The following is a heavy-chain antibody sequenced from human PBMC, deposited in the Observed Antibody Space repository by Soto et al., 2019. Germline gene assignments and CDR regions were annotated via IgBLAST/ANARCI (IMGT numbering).Heavy chain of an antibody. CDR1: VASFTCCS. D-gene: IGHD3-3*01. V-gene: IGHV4-4*07. J-gene: IGHJ5*02. CDR2: FYSTERS. Sequence: QVQRQESGPGLVKPSETLSLTCMVSVASFTCCSWGWIRQPAGKGREWIGGFYSTERSIYNPNLTSRVTLTVDTSKNELPLKVASVTAADTAVYYCARDGDTAGDLWGQGTLVTVSS. CDR3: ARDGDTAGDL.